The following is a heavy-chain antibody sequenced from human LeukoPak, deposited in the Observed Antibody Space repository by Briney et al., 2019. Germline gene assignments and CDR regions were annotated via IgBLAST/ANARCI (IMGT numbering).Heavy chain of an antibody. D-gene: IGHD2-15*01. J-gene: IGHJ5*02. CDR1: GGSISSGGYY. V-gene: IGHV4-31*03. CDR2: IYYSGST. Sequence: SQTLSLTCTVSGGSISSGGYYWSWIRQHPGKGLEWIGYIYYSGSTYYNPSLKSRVTISVDTSKNQFPLKLSSVTAADTAVYYCARVGFYSPNWFDPWGQGTLVTVSS. CDR3: ARVGFYSPNWFDP.